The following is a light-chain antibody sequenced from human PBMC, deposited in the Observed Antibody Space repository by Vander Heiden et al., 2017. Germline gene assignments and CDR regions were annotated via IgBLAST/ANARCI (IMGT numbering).Light chain of an antibody. V-gene: IGKV3-15*01. J-gene: IGKJ1*01. Sequence: EIVMKQSPATPSLSPGERATLSCRSSQSISTNLAWYQQKPGQAPRLLISGAFTRATDIPARFSGSGSGTEFTLTISSLQSEDFAVYYCHQDNNWPRTFGQGTKVEIK. CDR1: QSISTN. CDR3: HQDNNWPRT. CDR2: GAF.